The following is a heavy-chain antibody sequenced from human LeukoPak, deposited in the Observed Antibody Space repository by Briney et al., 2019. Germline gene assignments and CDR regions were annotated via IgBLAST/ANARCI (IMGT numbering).Heavy chain of an antibody. J-gene: IGHJ4*02. V-gene: IGHV3-21*01. Sequence: GGSLRLSCAASGFTFSSYTMNWVRQTPGKRLEWVSSISGGSSNIYYADSVKGRFTISRDNAKNSLYLQMNSLRAEDTAVYYCAREGVGATYQDFDYWGQGTLVTVSS. CDR3: AREGVGATYQDFDY. D-gene: IGHD1-26*01. CDR2: ISGGSSNI. CDR1: GFTFSSYT.